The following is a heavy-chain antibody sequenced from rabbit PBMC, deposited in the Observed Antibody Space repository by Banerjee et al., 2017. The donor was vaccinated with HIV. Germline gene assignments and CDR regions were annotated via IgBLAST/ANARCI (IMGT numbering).Heavy chain of an antibody. V-gene: IGHV1S45*01. CDR1: GLDFSSSYW. J-gene: IGHJ4*01. Sequence: QEQLEESGGDLVQPEGSLTLTCKASGLDFSSSYWISWVRQAPGKGLEWIACIYSGSSGTSYYATWAKGRFTISKTSSTTVTLQMTSLTAADTATYFCARCGYYAGYAGYGYAPFNLWGQGTLVTVS. CDR3: ARCGYYAGYAGYGYAPFNL. CDR2: IYSGSSGTS. D-gene: IGHD6-1*01.